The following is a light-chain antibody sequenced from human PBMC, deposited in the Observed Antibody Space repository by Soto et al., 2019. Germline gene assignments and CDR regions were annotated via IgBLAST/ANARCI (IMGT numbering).Light chain of an antibody. CDR1: SGHSSYA. CDR3: QTWGTDIQEV. Sequence: QPVLTQSPSASASLGASVNLTCTLSSGHSSYAIAWHQQQPEKGPRYLMIVNIDGSHNKGDGIPDRFSGSSSGAERYLTISSLQSEDEADYYCQTWGTDIQEVFGGETKLTVL. CDR2: VNIDGSH. J-gene: IGLJ2*01. V-gene: IGLV4-69*01.